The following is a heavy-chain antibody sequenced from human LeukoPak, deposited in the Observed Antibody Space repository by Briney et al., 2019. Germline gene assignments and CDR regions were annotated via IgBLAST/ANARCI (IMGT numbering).Heavy chain of an antibody. CDR3: AKEGGFWVSPHGGDS. D-gene: IGHD3-16*01. CDR1: GFTVSSNY. CDR2: ITTSDGNT. V-gene: IGHV3-23*01. J-gene: IGHJ4*02. Sequence: GGSLRLSCAASGFTVSSNYMNWVRQAPGKGLEWVSTITTSDGNTYYADSVKGRFTVSRDNSKNTLFLQMNSLRAEDTAVYYCAKEGGFWVSPHGGDSWGRGPLVTVSS.